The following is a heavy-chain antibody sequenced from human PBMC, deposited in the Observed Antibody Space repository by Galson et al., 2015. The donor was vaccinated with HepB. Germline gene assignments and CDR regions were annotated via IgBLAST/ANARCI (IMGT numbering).Heavy chain of an antibody. D-gene: IGHD6-13*01. J-gene: IGHJ5*02. Sequence: SVKVSCKASGYTFTSYYMHWVRQAPGQGLEWMGIINPSGGSTSYAQKFQGRVTMTRDTSTSTVYMELSSLRSEDTAVYYCATLAAAGYNWFDPWGQGTLVTVSS. CDR3: ATLAAAGYNWFDP. V-gene: IGHV1-46*01. CDR2: INPSGGST. CDR1: GYTFTSYY.